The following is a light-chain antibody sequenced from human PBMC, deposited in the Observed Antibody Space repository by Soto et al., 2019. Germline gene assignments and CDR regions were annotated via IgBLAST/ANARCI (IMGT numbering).Light chain of an antibody. Sequence: EIVLPQSPATLSLSPGDTATLSCMASQSVSSYLAWSQQKPSQAPRLLIYDPSNRATGIPARFSGSGSGTGFTLTISSPEPEDCAGSYCQQRSNWPPLTVGGGTKVEIK. CDR1: QSVSSY. V-gene: IGKV3-11*01. J-gene: IGKJ4*01. CDR3: QQRSNWPPLT. CDR2: DPS.